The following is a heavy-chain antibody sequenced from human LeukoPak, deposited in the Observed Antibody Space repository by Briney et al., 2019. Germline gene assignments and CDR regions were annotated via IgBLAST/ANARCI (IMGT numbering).Heavy chain of an antibody. CDR2: ISGNGDST. Sequence: GGSLRLSCAASGFAFSTYAMTGVRQAPGKGLEWVSSISGNGDSTHYEDSVRGRFTVSRDNSKNTLYLQMNSLRAEDTAVYYCAKFMNLGSYTSRWNAVDIWGQGTMVTVSS. CDR3: AKFMNLGSYTSRWNAVDI. J-gene: IGHJ3*02. CDR1: GFAFSTYA. D-gene: IGHD3-10*01. V-gene: IGHV3-23*01.